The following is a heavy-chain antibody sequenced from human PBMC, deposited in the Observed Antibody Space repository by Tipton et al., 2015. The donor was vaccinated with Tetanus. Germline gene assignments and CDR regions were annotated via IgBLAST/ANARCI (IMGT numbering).Heavy chain of an antibody. CDR1: GYTFTSYG. CDR2: ISAYNGNT. Sequence: QLVQSGAEVKKPGASVKVSCKASGYTFTSYGISWVRQAPGQGLEWMGWISAYNGNTNYAQKLQGRVTMTTDTSTSTAYMELRSLRSEDTAVYYCARDPVDPIQLLAHGMDVWGQGTTVTVSS. V-gene: IGHV1-18*01. CDR3: ARDPVDPIQLLAHGMDV. J-gene: IGHJ6*02. D-gene: IGHD5-18*01.